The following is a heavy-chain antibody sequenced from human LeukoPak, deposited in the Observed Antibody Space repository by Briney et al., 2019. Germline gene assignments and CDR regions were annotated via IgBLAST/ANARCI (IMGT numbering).Heavy chain of an antibody. CDR1: GYSISSGYY. V-gene: IGHV4-38-2*02. CDR2: IYHSGST. Sequence: PSETLSLTCTVSGYSISSGYYWGWIRQPPGKGLEWIGSIYHSGSTYYNPSLKSRVTISVDTSKNQFSLKLSSVTAADTAVYYCASRGTMTTDEPDYWGQGTLVTVSS. CDR3: ASRGTMTTDEPDY. J-gene: IGHJ4*02. D-gene: IGHD4-17*01.